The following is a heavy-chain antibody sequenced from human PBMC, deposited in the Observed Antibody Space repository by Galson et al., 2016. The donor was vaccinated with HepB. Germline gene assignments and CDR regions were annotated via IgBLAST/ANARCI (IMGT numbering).Heavy chain of an antibody. D-gene: IGHD3-10*01. CDR3: ARGGMSAVRGRNWFDP. CDR2: ISSTSVYT. J-gene: IGHJ5*02. Sequence: SLRLSCAASGFTFSDYYMIWIRQAPVKGLEWLSYISSTSVYTNYGDSVKGRFTISRDNAKNSLYLRMTSLRADDTAVYYCARGGMSAVRGRNWFDPWGQGTLVTVSS. CDR1: GFTFSDYY. V-gene: IGHV3-11*06.